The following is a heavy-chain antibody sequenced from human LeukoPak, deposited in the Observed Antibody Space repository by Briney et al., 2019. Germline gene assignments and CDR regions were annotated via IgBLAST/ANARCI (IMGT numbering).Heavy chain of an antibody. CDR3: ARVLNYYDSSGYYYYFDY. J-gene: IGHJ4*02. Sequence: PSETLSLTCTVSGGSISSYYWSWIRQPAGRGLEWIGRIYTSGSTNYNPSLKSRVTMSVDTSKNQFSLKLSSVTAADTAVYYCARVLNYYDSSGYYYYFDYWGQGTLVTVSS. CDR1: GGSISSYY. CDR2: IYTSGST. V-gene: IGHV4-4*07. D-gene: IGHD3-22*01.